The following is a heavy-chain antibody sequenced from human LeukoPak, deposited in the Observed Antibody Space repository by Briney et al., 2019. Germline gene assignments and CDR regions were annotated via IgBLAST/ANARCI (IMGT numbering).Heavy chain of an antibody. CDR2: INPSGGST. Sequence: ASVKVSCKASVYTFTSYYMHSVRQAPGQGLEWMGIINPSGGSTSYAQKFQGRVTMTRDTSTSTVYMELSSLRSEDTAVYYCARSPNYGAILYYYYYYMDVWGKGTTVTVSS. J-gene: IGHJ6*03. CDR1: VYTFTSYY. CDR3: ARSPNYGAILYYYYYYMDV. V-gene: IGHV1-46*01. D-gene: IGHD4-17*01.